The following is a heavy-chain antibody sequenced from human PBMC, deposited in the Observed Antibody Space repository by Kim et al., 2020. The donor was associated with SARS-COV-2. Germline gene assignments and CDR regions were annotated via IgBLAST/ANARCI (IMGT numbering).Heavy chain of an antibody. CDR3: ARPFYGSGSYHYYYYGMDV. D-gene: IGHD3-10*01. J-gene: IGHJ6*02. Sequence: GGSLRLSCAASGFTFSSYGMHWVRQASGKGLEWVAVISYDGSNKYYADSVKGRFTISRDNSKNTLYLQMNSLRGEDTAVYYCARPFYGSGSYHYYYYGMDVWGQGTTVTVSS. CDR2: ISYDGSNK. V-gene: IGHV3-33*05. CDR1: GFTFSSYG.